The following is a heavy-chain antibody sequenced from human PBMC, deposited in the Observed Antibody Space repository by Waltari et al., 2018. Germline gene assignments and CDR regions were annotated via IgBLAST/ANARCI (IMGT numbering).Heavy chain of an antibody. V-gene: IGHV1-2*02. CDR2: IKPNSGGT. D-gene: IGHD1-26*01. J-gene: IGHJ5*02. Sequence: QVQLVQSGAEVKKPGASVKVSCKASGYTFTGYYMHWVRQAPGQGLEWMGWIKPNSGGTNYAQKFQGRVTMTRDTSIRIAYMELSRLRSDDTAVYYCAREGDSGSLSFDPWGQGTLVTVSS. CDR1: GYTFTGYY. CDR3: AREGDSGSLSFDP.